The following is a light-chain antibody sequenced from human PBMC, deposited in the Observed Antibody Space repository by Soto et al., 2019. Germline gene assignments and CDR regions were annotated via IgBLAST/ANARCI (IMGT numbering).Light chain of an antibody. CDR1: SSDVGGYNY. V-gene: IGLV2-14*01. J-gene: IGLJ1*01. CDR3: SSYTSSSTLYV. CDR2: EVS. Sequence: QSALTQPASVSGSPGQSITISCVGTSSDVGGYNYVAWYQQHPGKASKLMIYEVSNRPSGVSNRFSGSKSGNTASLTISGLQAEDEADYYCSSYTSSSTLYVFGTGTKVTVL.